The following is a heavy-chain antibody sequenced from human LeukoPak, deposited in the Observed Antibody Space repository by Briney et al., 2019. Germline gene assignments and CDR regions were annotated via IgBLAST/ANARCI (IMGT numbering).Heavy chain of an antibody. Sequence: SETLSLTCTVSGYSISSGYYWGWIRQPPGKGLEWIGEMAPSGYSNYNPSLRGRVTMSVDTSKNQFFLKVDSVSAADTAIYYCATSTYSYAWGNWGQGTLVTVSS. CDR1: GYSISSGYY. CDR2: MAPSGYS. J-gene: IGHJ4*02. CDR3: ATSTYSYAWGN. V-gene: IGHV4-38-2*02. D-gene: IGHD3-16*01.